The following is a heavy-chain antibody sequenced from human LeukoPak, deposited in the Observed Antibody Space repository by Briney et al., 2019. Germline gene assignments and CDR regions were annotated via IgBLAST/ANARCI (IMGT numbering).Heavy chain of an antibody. D-gene: IGHD2-2*01. V-gene: IGHV3-53*01. CDR2: IYSGGST. Sequence: GGSLRLSCAASGFTVSTYYMTWVRQAPGRGLECVSVIYSGGSTYYADSVKGRFTVSRDNSKNTLYLQMNSLRAEDTAMYYCARGLGYCTSTTCLLPFDYWGQGTLVTVSS. CDR3: ARGLGYCTSTTCLLPFDY. J-gene: IGHJ4*02. CDR1: GFTVSTYY.